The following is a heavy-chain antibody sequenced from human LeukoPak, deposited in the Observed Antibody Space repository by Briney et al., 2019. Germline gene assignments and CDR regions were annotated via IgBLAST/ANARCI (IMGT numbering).Heavy chain of an antibody. D-gene: IGHD5-12*01. Sequence: GGSLRLSCAASGFTFSSYEMNWVRQAPGKGLEWVSYISSSGSTIYYADSVKGRFTISRDNAKNSLYLQMNSLRAEDTAVYYCASNSGYDLFDYWGQGTLVTVS. CDR2: ISSSGSTI. CDR1: GFTFSSYE. CDR3: ASNSGYDLFDY. J-gene: IGHJ4*02. V-gene: IGHV3-48*03.